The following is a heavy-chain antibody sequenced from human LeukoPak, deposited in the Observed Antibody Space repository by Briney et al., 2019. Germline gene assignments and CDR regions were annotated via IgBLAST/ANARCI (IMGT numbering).Heavy chain of an antibody. V-gene: IGHV3-74*01. Sequence: PGGSLRLSCAASGFTFSSYWMHWVRQAPGKGLVWVSRINSDGSSTSYADSVKGRFTISRDNAKNSLYLQMNSLRAEDTAVYYCARGHHEDDYGDYWGQGTLVTVSS. CDR3: ARGHHEDDYGDY. D-gene: IGHD2-15*01. CDR2: INSDGSST. CDR1: GFTFSSYW. J-gene: IGHJ4*02.